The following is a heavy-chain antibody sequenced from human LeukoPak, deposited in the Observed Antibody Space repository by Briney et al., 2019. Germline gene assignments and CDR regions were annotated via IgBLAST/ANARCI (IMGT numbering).Heavy chain of an antibody. CDR3: ARRYCSGGSCYKLNVCDI. D-gene: IGHD2-15*01. Sequence: PGGTLRFTCAASVFTISTHWMHWVRQAPGKGLVWVSHINSDGISTGYVDSVKGRFIISRDNAKNKLYLQMNSLRAGDTAVYYCARRYCSGGSCYKLNVCDIWGQGTMVTVSS. CDR2: INSDGIST. CDR1: VFTISTHW. V-gene: IGHV3-74*01. J-gene: IGHJ3*02.